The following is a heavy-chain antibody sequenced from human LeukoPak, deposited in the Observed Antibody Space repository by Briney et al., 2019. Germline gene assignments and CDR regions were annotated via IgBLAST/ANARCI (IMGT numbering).Heavy chain of an antibody. CDR3: ASPLVDQGGDAFDI. D-gene: IGHD2-8*02. Sequence: SETLSLTCTVSGGSISSYYWSWIRQPAGKGLEWIGRIYTSGSTNYNPSLKSRVTMSVDTSKNQFSLKLSSVTAADTAVYYCASPLVDQGGDAFDIWGQGTVVTVSS. J-gene: IGHJ3*02. CDR2: IYTSGST. CDR1: GGSISSYY. V-gene: IGHV4-4*07.